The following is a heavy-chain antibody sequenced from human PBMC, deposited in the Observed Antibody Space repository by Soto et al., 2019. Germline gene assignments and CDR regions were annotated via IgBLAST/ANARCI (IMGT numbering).Heavy chain of an antibody. V-gene: IGHV3-30*18. D-gene: IGHD3-9*01. CDR1: GFTFSSYG. CDR3: AKVRGDFDWLLSVDY. J-gene: IGHJ4*02. Sequence: GGSLRLSCAASGFTFSSYGMHWVRQAPGKGLEWVAVISYDGSNKYYADSVKGRFTISRDNSKNTLYLQMNSLRAEDTAVYYCAKVRGDFDWLLSVDYWGQGTLVTVSS. CDR2: ISYDGSNK.